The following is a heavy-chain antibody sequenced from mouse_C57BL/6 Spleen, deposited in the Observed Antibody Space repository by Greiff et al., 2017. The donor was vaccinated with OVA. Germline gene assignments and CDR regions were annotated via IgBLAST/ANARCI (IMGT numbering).Heavy chain of an antibody. V-gene: IGHV1-50*01. CDR3: ARRGDGYYYAMDY. CDR2: IDPSDSYT. Sequence: VQLQQPGAELVKPGASVKLSCKASGYTFTSYWMQWVKQRPGKGLEWIGEIDPSDSYTNYNQKFKGKATLTVDTSSSTAYMQLSSLTSEDSAVYYCARRGDGYYYAMDYWGQGTSVTVSS. D-gene: IGHD2-3*01. CDR1: GYTFTSYW. J-gene: IGHJ4*01.